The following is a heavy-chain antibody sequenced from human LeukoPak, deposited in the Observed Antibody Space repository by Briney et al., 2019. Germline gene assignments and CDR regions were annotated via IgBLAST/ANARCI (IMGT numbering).Heavy chain of an antibody. V-gene: IGHV4-34*01. CDR1: GGSFSGYY. CDR3: ARNVDIVATTGGYYFDY. CDR2: INHSGST. Sequence: PSETLSLTCAVYGGSFSGYYWSWIRQPPGKGLERIGEINHSGSTNYNPSLKSRVTISVDTSKNQFSLKLSSVTAADTAVYYCARNVDIVATTGGYYFDYWGQGTLVTVSS. J-gene: IGHJ4*02. D-gene: IGHD5-12*01.